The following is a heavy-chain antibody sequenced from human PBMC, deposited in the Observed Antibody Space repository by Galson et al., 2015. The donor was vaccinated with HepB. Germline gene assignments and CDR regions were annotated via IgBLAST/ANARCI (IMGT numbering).Heavy chain of an antibody. CDR1: GYTLTELS. D-gene: IGHD3-22*01. Sequence: SVKVSCKVSGYTLTELSMHWVRQAPGKGLEWMGGFDPEDGETIYAQKFQGRVTMTEDTSTDTAYMELSSLRSEDTAVYYCATDYYDSSGYYFDYWGQGTLVTVSS. CDR3: ATDYYDSSGYYFDY. V-gene: IGHV1-24*01. CDR2: FDPEDGET. J-gene: IGHJ4*02.